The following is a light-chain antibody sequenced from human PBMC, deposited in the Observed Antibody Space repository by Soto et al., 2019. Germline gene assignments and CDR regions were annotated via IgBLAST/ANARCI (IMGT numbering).Light chain of an antibody. CDR3: QSYDSSLSAYV. J-gene: IGLJ1*01. CDR2: NNN. Sequence: QAVLTQPPSVSGAPGQRVTISCTGGSSNIGAGFDVHWYQQLPRTAPKLLIYNNNNRPSGVPDRFSVSRSATSASLAITGLQAADEADYYCQSYDSSLSAYVFGTGTKLTVL. CDR1: SSNIGAGFD. V-gene: IGLV1-40*01.